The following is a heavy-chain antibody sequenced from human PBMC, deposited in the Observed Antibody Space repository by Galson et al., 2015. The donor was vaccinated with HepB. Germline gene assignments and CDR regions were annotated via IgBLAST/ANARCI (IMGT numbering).Heavy chain of an antibody. D-gene: IGHD5-18*01. V-gene: IGHV3-23*01. J-gene: IGHJ6*02. Sequence: SLRLSCAASGFTFSTYVMTWVRQAPGKGLEWVSSISGSGGSTDSADSVKGRFTISRDNSKNTLYLQMNSLRAEDTAVYFCAKVDTAVYFCYAMDVWGQGTTVTVSS. CDR3: AKVDTAVYFCYAMDV. CDR2: ISGSGGST. CDR1: GFTFSTYV.